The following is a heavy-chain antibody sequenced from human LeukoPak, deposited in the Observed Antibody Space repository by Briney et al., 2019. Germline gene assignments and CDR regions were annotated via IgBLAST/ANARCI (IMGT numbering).Heavy chain of an antibody. D-gene: IGHD3-10*01. CDR3: TTSGTPFEY. CDR2: IKNKGDGGAT. Sequence: PGGSLRLSCAASGFTFNKAWMSWVRLAPGKGLEWVGRIKNKGDGGATDYAAPVKGRFTVSRDDSKSTLYLQMNSLKTEDTAVYYCTTSGTPFEYWGQGTLVTVSS. CDR1: GFTFNKAW. V-gene: IGHV3-15*01. J-gene: IGHJ4*02.